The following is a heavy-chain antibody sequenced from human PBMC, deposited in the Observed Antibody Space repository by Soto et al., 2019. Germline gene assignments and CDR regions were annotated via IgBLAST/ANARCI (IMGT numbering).Heavy chain of an antibody. J-gene: IGHJ4*02. Sequence: EVQLLESGGGLVQPGGSLRLSCAASGFTFSSYVMRWVRQAPVKGLEWVSAISGSGDSTYYADSVKGRFTISRDNSKNTLYLEMNSLRAEDTAVYYCARRGSGSDYDYWGQGTLVTVSS. V-gene: IGHV3-23*01. D-gene: IGHD1-26*01. CDR2: ISGSGDST. CDR3: ARRGSGSDYDY. CDR1: GFTFSSYV.